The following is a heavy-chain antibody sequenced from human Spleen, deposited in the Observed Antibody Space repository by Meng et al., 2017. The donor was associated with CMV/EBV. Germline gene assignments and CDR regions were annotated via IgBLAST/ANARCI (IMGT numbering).Heavy chain of an antibody. CDR3: ARGGILRFLEWLPNPGMDV. CDR1: GGSFSGYY. Sequence: GSLRLSCAVYGGSFSGYYWSWIRQPPGKGLECIGEINHSGSTNYNPSLKSRVTISVDTSKNQFSRKLSSVTAADTAVYYCARGGILRFLEWLPNPGMDVWGQGPTVTVSS. V-gene: IGHV4-34*01. J-gene: IGHJ6*02. D-gene: IGHD3-3*01. CDR2: INHSGST.